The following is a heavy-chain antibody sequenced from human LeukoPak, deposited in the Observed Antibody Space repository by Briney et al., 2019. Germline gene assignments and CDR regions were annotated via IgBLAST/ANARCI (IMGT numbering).Heavy chain of an antibody. V-gene: IGHV3-43*02. CDR1: RFTFDDYA. Sequence: GGSLRLSCAASRFTFDDYAMHWVRQAPGKGLEWVSLISGDGGSTYYADSVKGRFTISRDNSKNSLYLQMNSLRTEDTALYYCAKLGGIAARPDGFDYWGQGTLVTVSS. J-gene: IGHJ4*02. CDR2: ISGDGGST. D-gene: IGHD6-6*01. CDR3: AKLGGIAARPDGFDY.